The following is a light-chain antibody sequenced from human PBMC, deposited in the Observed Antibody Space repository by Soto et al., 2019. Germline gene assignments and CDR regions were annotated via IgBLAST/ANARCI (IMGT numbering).Light chain of an antibody. CDR3: QQYNNWPPLIT. CDR1: QSVSSN. CDR2: GAS. J-gene: IGKJ5*01. Sequence: EIVMTQSPSTLSVSPGERATLSCRASQSVSSNLAWYQQKPVQAPRLLIYGASTRATGIPARFSGSGSGTEFTLTISSRQSEDFAVYYCQQYNNWPPLITFGQGTRRELK. V-gene: IGKV3-15*01.